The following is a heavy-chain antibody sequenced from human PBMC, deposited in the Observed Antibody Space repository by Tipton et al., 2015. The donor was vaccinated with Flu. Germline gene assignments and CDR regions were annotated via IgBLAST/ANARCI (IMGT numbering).Heavy chain of an antibody. CDR2: MYSGGRT. CDR1: GFPITNNY. V-gene: IGHV3-66*02. CDR3: VRSGYSYGYVDY. D-gene: IGHD1-26*01. Sequence: SLRLSCAASGFPITNNYMSWVRQAPGKGLEWVSVMYSGGRTHYTASVKGRFTISRDISKNTLYFQMNSLRAEDTAVYYCVRSGYSYGYVDYWGQGTLVTVSS. J-gene: IGHJ4*02.